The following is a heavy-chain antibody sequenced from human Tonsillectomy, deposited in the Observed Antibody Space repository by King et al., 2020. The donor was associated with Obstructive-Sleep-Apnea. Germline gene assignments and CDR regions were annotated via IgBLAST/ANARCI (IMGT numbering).Heavy chain of an antibody. J-gene: IGHJ4*02. Sequence: QLQESGPGLVKPSETLSLTCTVSGGYIGSYYWTWVRQSPGKGLEWIGYVYNPGSTKYNPSLRSRVTISVDTSKNQFSLKLSSVTAADTAVYYCARANVLTGITHWGQGTLATVSS. CDR1: GGYIGSYY. D-gene: IGHD3-9*01. CDR2: VYNPGST. V-gene: IGHV4-59*01. CDR3: ARANVLTGITH.